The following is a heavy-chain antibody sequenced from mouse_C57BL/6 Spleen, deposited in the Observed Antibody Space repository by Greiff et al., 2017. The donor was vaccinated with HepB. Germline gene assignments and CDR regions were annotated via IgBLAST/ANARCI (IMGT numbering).Heavy chain of an antibody. CDR1: GYTFTSYW. CDR2: IDPSDSYT. J-gene: IGHJ3*01. V-gene: IGHV1-50*01. CDR3: ARKLPSSWFAY. Sequence: VQLQQPGAELVKPGASVKLSCKASGYTFTSYWMQWVKQRPGQGLEWIGEIDPSDSYTNYNQKFKGKATLTVDTSSSTAYMQLSSLTSEDSAVYYCARKLPSSWFAYWGQGTLVTVSA.